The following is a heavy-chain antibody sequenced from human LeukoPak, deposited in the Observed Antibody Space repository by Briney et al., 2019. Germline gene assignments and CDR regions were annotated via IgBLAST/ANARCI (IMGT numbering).Heavy chain of an antibody. CDR1: GFTFSNYW. D-gene: IGHD6-13*01. V-gene: IGHV3-66*01. CDR2: IYSSAST. CDR3: ARDATGSSSWYYFDY. Sequence: GGSLRLSCAASGFTFSNYWMHWVRQAPGKGLEWVSVIYSSASTYYADSVKGRFTISRDNSKNTLYLQMNSLRAEDTAVYYCARDATGSSSWYYFDYWGQGTLVTVSS. J-gene: IGHJ4*02.